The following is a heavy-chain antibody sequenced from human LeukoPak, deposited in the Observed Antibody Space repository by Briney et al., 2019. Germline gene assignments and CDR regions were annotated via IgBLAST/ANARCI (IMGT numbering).Heavy chain of an antibody. Sequence: GGSLRLSCAASGFTFSNFLMTWVRQAPGKGLEWVSGISGTTSGTYYADSVKGRFTISRDNSKNTLFLQVNSLRAEDTAVYYCAKVRTYFYHGLDVWGQGTTVTVSS. J-gene: IGHJ6*02. V-gene: IGHV3-23*01. CDR1: GFTFSNFL. CDR2: ISGTTSGT. CDR3: AKVRTYFYHGLDV. D-gene: IGHD1-14*01.